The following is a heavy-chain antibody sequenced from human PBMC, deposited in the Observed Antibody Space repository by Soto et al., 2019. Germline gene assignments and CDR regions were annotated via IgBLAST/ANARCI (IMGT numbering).Heavy chain of an antibody. CDR2: INPNSGGT. CDR3: ARERGYNGSAFDI. Sequence: QVQLVQSGAEVKKPGASVKVSCKASGYTFTGYYMHWVRQAPGQGLEWMGWINPNSGGTNYAQKFQGWVTMTRDTSISTAYMERSRLRSDDTAVYYCARERGYNGSAFDIWGQGTMVTVSS. V-gene: IGHV1-2*04. J-gene: IGHJ3*02. D-gene: IGHD5-12*01. CDR1: GYTFTGYY.